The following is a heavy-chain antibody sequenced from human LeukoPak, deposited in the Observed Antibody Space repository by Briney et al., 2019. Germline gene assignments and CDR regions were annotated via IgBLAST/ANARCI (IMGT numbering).Heavy chain of an antibody. J-gene: IGHJ4*02. V-gene: IGHV3-30*04. CDR3: ARVESSGYYYYY. D-gene: IGHD3-22*01. Sequence: GGSLRLSCAASGFTFSSYAMHWVRQAPSKGLEWVAVISYDGSNKYYADSVKGRFTISRDNSKNTLYLQMNSLRAEDTAVYYCARVESSGYYYYYWGQGTLVTVSS. CDR1: GFTFSSYA. CDR2: ISYDGSNK.